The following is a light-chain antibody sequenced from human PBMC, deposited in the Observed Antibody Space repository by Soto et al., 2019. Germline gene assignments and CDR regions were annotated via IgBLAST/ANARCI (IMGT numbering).Light chain of an antibody. J-gene: IGKJ4*01. CDR3: QQYRSLPLT. V-gene: IGKV1-33*01. Sequence: DIQMTQSPSSLSASVGDRITISCQASQGISRELNWYQQKPGKGPDLLIYGASNLHTGVPSRFSGSASTSGPGTHFSLTITSLQPEDVATYYCQQYRSLPLTFGGGTKVEI. CDR2: GAS. CDR1: QGISRE.